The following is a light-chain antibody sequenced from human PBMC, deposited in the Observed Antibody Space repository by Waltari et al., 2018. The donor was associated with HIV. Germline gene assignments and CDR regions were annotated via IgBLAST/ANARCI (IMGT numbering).Light chain of an antibody. CDR1: NSEVGDYNY. J-gene: IGLJ3*02. CDR3: SSYTATTAIL. Sequence: QSVLTQPASVSGSPGQSITISCTGTNSEVGDYNYVSWYQQHPGKAPKLLIYEVTHRPSGISSRFSGFKSGNTASMTISGLQAEDEADYYCSSYTATTAILFGGGTKVTVL. V-gene: IGLV2-14*01. CDR2: EVT.